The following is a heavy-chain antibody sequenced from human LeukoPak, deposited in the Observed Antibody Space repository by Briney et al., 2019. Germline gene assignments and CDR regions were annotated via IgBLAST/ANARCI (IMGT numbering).Heavy chain of an antibody. CDR1: GYTFTIYD. Sequence: ASVKVSCKASGYTFTIYDINWVRQAPGQGLEWMGWMNPNSGNTGYAQKLQSGVTMTRNTTISTAYMELSSLKSEDTAVYYCARGGGGYCSSTSCYMYYFDYWGQGTLVTVSS. D-gene: IGHD2-2*02. CDR3: ARGGGGYCSSTSCYMYYFDY. V-gene: IGHV1-8*01. J-gene: IGHJ4*02. CDR2: MNPNSGNT.